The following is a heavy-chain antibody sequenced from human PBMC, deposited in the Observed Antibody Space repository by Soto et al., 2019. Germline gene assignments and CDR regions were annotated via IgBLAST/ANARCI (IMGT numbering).Heavy chain of an antibody. CDR3: ARGSSSLYQLQRYYFDY. CDR1: GYTFTSYD. V-gene: IGHV1-8*01. CDR2: MNPDSGST. J-gene: IGHJ4*02. D-gene: IGHD2-2*01. Sequence: QVQLVQSGAEVKKPGASVKVSCKASGYTFTSYDINWVRQASGQGLEWMGWMNPDSGSTDYAQKFQGRVTLTRDTSINTVFMEVSSLRSDDTAVYWCARGSSSLYQLQRYYFDYWGQGTPVTVSS.